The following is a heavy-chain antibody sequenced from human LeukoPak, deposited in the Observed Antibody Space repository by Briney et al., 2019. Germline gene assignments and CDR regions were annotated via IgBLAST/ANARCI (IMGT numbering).Heavy chain of an antibody. V-gene: IGHV3-48*03. CDR1: GFTFSAHD. J-gene: IGHJ4*02. D-gene: IGHD1-1*01. CDR3: ARGGVRVSTAPVTYYFDS. Sequence: PGGSLRLSCAASGFTFSAHDMNWVRQAPGKGLEWVSYISNYGNIIYYADSVRGRFTLSRDNARNSMYLQMTSLRAEDTAVYYCARGGVRVSTAPVTYYFDSWGQGALVTVSS. CDR2: ISNYGNII.